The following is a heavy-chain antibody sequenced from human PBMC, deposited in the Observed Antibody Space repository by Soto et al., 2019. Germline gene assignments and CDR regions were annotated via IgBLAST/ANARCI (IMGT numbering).Heavy chain of an antibody. CDR3: ARRRYYSDGSPTRGMDV. J-gene: IGHJ6*02. CDR1: GFTFSYYW. CDR2: INGDGSTT. D-gene: IGHD3-22*01. Sequence: EVQLVESGGGLVQPGGSLRLSCAASGFTFSYYWMYWVRQAPGKGLAWVSRINGDGSTTGYADSVKGRFTISRDNAKNTLYLQMNSLRAEDTAVYYCARRRYYSDGSPTRGMDVWGQGTTVTVSS. V-gene: IGHV3-74*01.